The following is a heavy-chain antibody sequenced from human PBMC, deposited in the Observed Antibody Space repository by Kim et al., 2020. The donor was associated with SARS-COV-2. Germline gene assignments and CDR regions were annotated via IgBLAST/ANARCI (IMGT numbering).Heavy chain of an antibody. J-gene: IGHJ4*02. V-gene: IGHV1-69*02. CDR3: ASRYSGYDLDY. Sequence: ANSAQKSQGRVTITADKSTSTAYMELSSLRSEDTAVYYCASRYSGYDLDYWGQGTLVTVSS. D-gene: IGHD5-12*01. CDR2: A.